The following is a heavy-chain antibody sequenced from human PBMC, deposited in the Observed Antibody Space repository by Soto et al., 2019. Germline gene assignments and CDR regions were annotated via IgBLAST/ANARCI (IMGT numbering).Heavy chain of an antibody. V-gene: IGHV3-21*04. Sequence: GGSLRLSCAASAVAFSSYSMNWVRQVPGKGLEWVSSISSSSSYIYYADSVKGRFIISRDNAKNQFSLKLSSVTAADTAVYYCALGPSTMAIDYWGQGTLVTVSS. CDR2: ISSSSSYI. CDR1: AVAFSSYS. J-gene: IGHJ4*02. CDR3: ALGPSTMAIDY. D-gene: IGHD3-10*01.